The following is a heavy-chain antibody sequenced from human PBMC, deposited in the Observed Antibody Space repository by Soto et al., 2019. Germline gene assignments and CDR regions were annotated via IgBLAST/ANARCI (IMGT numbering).Heavy chain of an antibody. CDR1: GGSISSYY. CDR3: ARVRQLVGYFYYYMDV. V-gene: IGHV4-59*01. CDR2: IYYSGST. J-gene: IGHJ6*03. D-gene: IGHD6-6*01. Sequence: PSETLSLTCTVSGGSISSYYWSWIRQPPGKGLELIGYIYYSGSTNYNPSLQGRVTMTTDTSTSTAYMELRGLRSDVTAVYYCARVRQLVGYFYYYMDVWGKGTTVTVSS.